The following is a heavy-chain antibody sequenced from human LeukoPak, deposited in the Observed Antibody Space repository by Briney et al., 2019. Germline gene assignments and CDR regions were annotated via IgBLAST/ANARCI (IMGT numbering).Heavy chain of an antibody. CDR2: IWYDGSNK. J-gene: IGHJ5*02. CDR3: ARDWVGPVFDP. Sequence: GGSLRLSCAASGFTLSSYGMHWVRQAPGKGLERVAVIWYDGSNKYYADSVKGRFTISRDNSKNTLYLQMNSLRAEDTAVYYCARDWVGPVFDPWGQGTLVTVSS. D-gene: IGHD1-26*01. V-gene: IGHV3-33*01. CDR1: GFTLSSYG.